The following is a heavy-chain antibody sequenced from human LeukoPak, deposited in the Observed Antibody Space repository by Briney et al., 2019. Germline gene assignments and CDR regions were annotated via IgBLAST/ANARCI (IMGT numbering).Heavy chain of an antibody. CDR3: ARDNYYYDSSGYDFY. Sequence: GGSLRLSCAASGFTFSSYWMSWVRQAPGKGLECVANIKQDGSENYYVDSVKGRFTISRDNAKNSLYLQMNSLRAKDTAVYYCARDNYYYDSSGYDFYWGQGTLVTVSS. CDR1: GFTFSSYW. D-gene: IGHD3-22*01. CDR2: IKQDGSEN. V-gene: IGHV3-7*01. J-gene: IGHJ4*02.